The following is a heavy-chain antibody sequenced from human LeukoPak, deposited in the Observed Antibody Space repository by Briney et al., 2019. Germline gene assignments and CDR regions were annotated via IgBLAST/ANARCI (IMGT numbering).Heavy chain of an antibody. J-gene: IGHJ3*02. CDR2: IYYSGST. CDR1: GGSISSYY. V-gene: IGHV4-59*01. D-gene: IGHD2-15*01. CDR3: ASQPRYCSGGSCSDAFDI. Sequence: SETLSLTCTVSGGSISSYYWSWIRQPPGEGLEWIGYIYYSGSTNYNPSLKSRVTISVDTSKNQFSLKLSSVTAADTAVYYCASQPRYCSGGSCSDAFDIWGQGTMVTVSS.